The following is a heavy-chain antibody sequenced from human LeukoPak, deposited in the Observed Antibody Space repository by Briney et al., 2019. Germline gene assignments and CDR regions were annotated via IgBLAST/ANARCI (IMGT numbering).Heavy chain of an antibody. CDR3: ARSGPYHDFWSGYYTIDY. Sequence: SETLSLTCTVSGGSISSSSYYWGWIRQPPGKGLEWIGSIYYSGSTYYNPSLKSRVTISVDRSKNQFSLKLSSVTAADTAVYYCARSGPYHDFWSGYYTIDYWGQGTLVTVSS. V-gene: IGHV4-39*07. D-gene: IGHD3-3*01. CDR1: GGSISSSSYY. CDR2: IYYSGST. J-gene: IGHJ4*02.